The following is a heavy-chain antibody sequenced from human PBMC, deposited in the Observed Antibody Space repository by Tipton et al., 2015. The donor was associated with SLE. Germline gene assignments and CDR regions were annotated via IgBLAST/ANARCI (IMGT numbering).Heavy chain of an antibody. CDR1: GFTFSSYA. J-gene: IGHJ4*02. D-gene: IGHD3-9*01. Sequence: VQLVQSGGGVVQPGRSLRLSCAASGFTFSSYAMHWVRQAPGKGLEWVSVIYSGGSTYYADSVKGRFTISRHNSKNTVYLQMNSLRAEDTAVYYCARGGYDILTGPYYFDYWGQGTLVTVSS. CDR3: ARGGYDILTGPYYFDY. CDR2: IYSGGST. V-gene: IGHV3-53*04.